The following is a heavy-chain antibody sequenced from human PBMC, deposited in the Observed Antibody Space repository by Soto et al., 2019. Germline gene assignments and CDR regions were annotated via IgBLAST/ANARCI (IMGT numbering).Heavy chain of an antibody. D-gene: IGHD2-2*01. CDR3: ARQINCRSTSCYPVIWFDP. CDR1: GGSFSGYY. J-gene: IGHJ5*02. V-gene: IGHV4-34*01. Sequence: QVQLQQWGAGLLKPSETLSLTCAVYGGSFSGYYWSWIRQPPGKGLEWIGEINHSGSTNYNPSLKSRVTRSVDTSKNQFSLKLSSVTAADTAVYYCARQINCRSTSCYPVIWFDPWGQGTLVTVSS. CDR2: INHSGST.